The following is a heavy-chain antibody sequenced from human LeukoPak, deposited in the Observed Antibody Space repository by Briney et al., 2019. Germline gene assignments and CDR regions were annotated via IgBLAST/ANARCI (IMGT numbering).Heavy chain of an antibody. J-gene: IGHJ5*02. CDR3: ARGSNPLMATTPFSDWFDP. CDR2: INPSGGST. V-gene: IGHV1-46*01. D-gene: IGHD2/OR15-2a*01. Sequence: GASVKVSCKASGYTFTGYYMHWVRQAPGQGLEWMGIINPSGGSTSYAQKFQDRVTMTRDTSTDTVYMELSSLRSEDTALYYCARGSNPLMATTPFSDWFDPWGQGTLVTVSS. CDR1: GYTFTGYY.